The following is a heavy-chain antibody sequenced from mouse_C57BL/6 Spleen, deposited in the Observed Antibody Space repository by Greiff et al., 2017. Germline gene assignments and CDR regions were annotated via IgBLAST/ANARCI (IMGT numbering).Heavy chain of an antibody. CDR2: INYDGSST. Sequence: DVKLVESEGGLVQPGSSMKLSCTASGFTFSDYYMACVRQVPEKGLEWVANINYDGSSTYYLDSLKSRFIISRDNAKNILYLQMSSLKSEDTATYYCARDSGPYFDYWGQGTTLTVSS. V-gene: IGHV5-16*01. CDR1: GFTFSDYY. CDR3: ARDSGPYFDY. J-gene: IGHJ2*01.